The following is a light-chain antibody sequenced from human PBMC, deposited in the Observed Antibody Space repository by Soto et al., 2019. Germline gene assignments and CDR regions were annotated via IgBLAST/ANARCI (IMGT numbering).Light chain of an antibody. V-gene: IGKV1-12*01. CDR2: AAS. Sequence: DIQMTQSPSSVSASVGDRVTVTCRASQGIGSWLAWYQKKPGKAPILVIYAASSLQSGVPSRFSGSGSRTDFTLTIRSLQPEDCAIYFCQQSNSFPITFGQGTRLEIK. J-gene: IGKJ5*01. CDR3: QQSNSFPIT. CDR1: QGIGSW.